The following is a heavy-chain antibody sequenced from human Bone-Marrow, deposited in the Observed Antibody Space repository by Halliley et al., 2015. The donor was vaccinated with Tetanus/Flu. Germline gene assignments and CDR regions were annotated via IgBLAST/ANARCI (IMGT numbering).Heavy chain of an antibody. J-gene: IGHJ4*02. Sequence: EWMGIINPGGGDSIKYAQKFQGRVPLTRDRSTSTVYMELTSLRSEDTAVYFCARGGSSGYYDYWGQGTLVTVSS. D-gene: IGHD3-22*01. CDR2: INPGGGDSI. V-gene: IGHV1-46*01. CDR3: ARGGSSGYYDY.